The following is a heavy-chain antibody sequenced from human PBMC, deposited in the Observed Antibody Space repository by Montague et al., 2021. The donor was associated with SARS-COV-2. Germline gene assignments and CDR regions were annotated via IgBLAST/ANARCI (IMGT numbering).Heavy chain of an antibody. J-gene: IGHJ4*02. D-gene: IGHD3-10*01. V-gene: IGHV3-33*01. Sequence: SLRLSCAASGFTFSSYGMRWVRQAPGKGLEWVAVIWYDGSNKYYADSVKGRFTISRDNSKNTLYLQMNSLRAEDTAVYYCARDLRFGELYPDFDYWGQGTLVTVSS. CDR1: GFTFSSYG. CDR3: ARDLRFGELYPDFDY. CDR2: IWYDGSNK.